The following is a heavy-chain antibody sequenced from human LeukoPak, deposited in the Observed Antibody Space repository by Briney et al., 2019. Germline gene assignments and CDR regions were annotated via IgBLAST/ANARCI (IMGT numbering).Heavy chain of an antibody. CDR1: GYTFTSYG. CDR3: ARRLMVYARVYGMDV. CDR2: ISAYTGNT. V-gene: IGHV1-18*01. D-gene: IGHD2-8*01. Sequence: ASVKVSCKAFGYTFTSYGISWVRQAPGQGLEWMGWISAYTGNTNYAQKLQGRVTMTTDTSTSTAYMELRSLRSDDTAVYYCARRLMVYARVYGMDVWGQGTTVTVSS. J-gene: IGHJ6*02.